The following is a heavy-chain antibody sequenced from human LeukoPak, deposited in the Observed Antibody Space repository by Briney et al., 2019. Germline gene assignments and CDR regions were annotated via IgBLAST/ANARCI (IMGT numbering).Heavy chain of an antibody. D-gene: IGHD6-19*01. J-gene: IGHJ6*02. V-gene: IGHV3-66*04. CDR2: AYSDGNT. CDR3: ARLFGSGWPGYFYYAMDV. CDR1: GITVNSTY. Sequence: GGSLRLSCAASGITVNSTYISWVRQAPGKGLEWVSVAYSDGNTYYAGSVKGRFTISRDNSKNTLVLQMNSLRAEDTAVYYCARLFGSGWPGYFYYAMDVWGQGTTVAVSS.